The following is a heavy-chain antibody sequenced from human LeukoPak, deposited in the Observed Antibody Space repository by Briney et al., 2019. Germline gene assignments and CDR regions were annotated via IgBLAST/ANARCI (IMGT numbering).Heavy chain of an antibody. Sequence: GGSLRLPCTVSGFTFSSYGMSWVRQAPGRGLEWVSAISGSGGSTYYADSVKGRFTISRDNSKNTLYLQMNSLRAEDTAVYYCAKATGYLLWGQGILVTVSS. V-gene: IGHV3-23*01. CDR3: AKATGYLL. CDR1: GFTFSSYG. J-gene: IGHJ4*02. CDR2: ISGSGGST. D-gene: IGHD1-14*01.